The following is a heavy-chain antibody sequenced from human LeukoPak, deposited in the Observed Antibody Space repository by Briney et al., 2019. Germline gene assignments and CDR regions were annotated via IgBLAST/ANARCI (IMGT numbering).Heavy chain of an antibody. J-gene: IGHJ6*03. CDR1: GFTFSSYG. CDR3: ARERVEQQLVLRYSYYYMDV. CDR2: IDSTSSYI. D-gene: IGHD6-13*01. Sequence: GGSLRLSCAASGFTFSSYGMSWVRQAPGKGQEWVSSIDSTSSYIYYADSVKGRFTISRDNAKNSLYLQMNSLRAEDAAVYYCARERVEQQLVLRYSYYYMDVWGKGTTVTVSS. V-gene: IGHV3-21*01.